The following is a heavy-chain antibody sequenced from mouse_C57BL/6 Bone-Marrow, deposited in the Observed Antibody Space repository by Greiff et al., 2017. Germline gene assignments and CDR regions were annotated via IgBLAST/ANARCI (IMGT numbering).Heavy chain of an antibody. CDR3: ARTGYYYGSSYWFAY. D-gene: IGHD1-1*01. CDR1: GYTFTGYW. V-gene: IGHV1-9*01. Sequence: LQESGAELMKPGASVKLSCKATGYTFTGYWIEWVKQRPGHGLEWIGEILPGSGSTNYNEKFKGKATFPADTSSNTAYMQLSSLTTEDSAIYYCARTGYYYGSSYWFAYWGQGTLVTVSA. J-gene: IGHJ3*01. CDR2: ILPGSGST.